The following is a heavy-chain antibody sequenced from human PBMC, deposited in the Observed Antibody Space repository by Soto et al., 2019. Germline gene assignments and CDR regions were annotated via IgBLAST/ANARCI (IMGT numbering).Heavy chain of an antibody. V-gene: IGHV3-11*01. CDR1: VFTFSDYY. CDR3: ARDPNYYDSSGYPYYFDY. CDR2: ISSSGSTI. Sequence: GGSLILSFAASVFTFSDYYMSWIRHAPGKGLEWVSYISSSGSTIYYADSVKGRFTISRDNAKNSLYLQMNSLRAEDTAVYYCARDPNYYDSSGYPYYFDYWGQGTLVTVSS. J-gene: IGHJ4*02. D-gene: IGHD3-22*01.